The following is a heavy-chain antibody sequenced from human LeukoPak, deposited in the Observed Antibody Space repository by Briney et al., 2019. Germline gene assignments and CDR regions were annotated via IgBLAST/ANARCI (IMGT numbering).Heavy chain of an antibody. CDR3: ARRIQGMAPYYFDY. CDR2: INSDGGST. CDR1: GFTFSSYW. J-gene: IGHJ4*02. V-gene: IGHV3-74*01. D-gene: IGHD5-24*01. Sequence: GGSLRPSCTASGFTFSSYWMHWVRQAPGKGLVWVSRINSDGGSTSYADSVKDRFTISRDNAKDTLYLQMNSLRAEDTAVYYCARRIQGMAPYYFDYWGQGTLVTVSS.